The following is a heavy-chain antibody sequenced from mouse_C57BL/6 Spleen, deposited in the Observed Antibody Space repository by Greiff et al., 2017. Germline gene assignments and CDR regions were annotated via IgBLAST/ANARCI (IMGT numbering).Heavy chain of an antibody. V-gene: IGHV1-52*01. CDR1: GYTFTSYW. Sequence: QVQLQQPGAELVRPGSSVKLSCKASGYTFTSYWMHWVKQRPIQGLEWIGNIDPSDSETHYNQKFKDKATLTVDKSSSTAYMQLSSLTSEDSAVYYCARANPYYYGSRDYAMDYWGQGTSVTVSS. J-gene: IGHJ4*01. CDR2: IDPSDSET. CDR3: ARANPYYYGSRDYAMDY. D-gene: IGHD1-1*01.